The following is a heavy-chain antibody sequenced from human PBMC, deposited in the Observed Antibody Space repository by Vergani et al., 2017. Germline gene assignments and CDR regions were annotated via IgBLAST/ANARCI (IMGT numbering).Heavy chain of an antibody. J-gene: IGHJ5*02. D-gene: IGHD3-3*01. CDR3: ARHKGITIFGVVILPFDP. Sequence: QVQLQESGPGLVKPSGTLSLTCAVSGGSISSSNWWSWVRQPPGKGLEWIGSIYYSGSTYYNPSLKSRVTISVDTSKNQFSLKLSSVTAADTAVYYCARHKGITIFGVVILPFDPWGQGTLVTVSS. CDR2: IYYSGST. V-gene: IGHV4-4*02. CDR1: GGSISSSNW.